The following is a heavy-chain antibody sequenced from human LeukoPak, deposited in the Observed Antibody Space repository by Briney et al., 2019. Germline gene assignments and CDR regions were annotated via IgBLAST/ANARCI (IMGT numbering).Heavy chain of an antibody. CDR2: ISTYNGNT. Sequence: GASVKVSCKASGYTFTSYGISWVRQAPGQGLEWMGWISTYNGNTNYAQKLQGRVTMTTDTSTSTAYMELRSLRSDDTAVYYCARAILYDILTGTTDYYYFDYWGQGTLVTVSS. CDR3: ARAILYDILTGTTDYYYFDY. CDR1: GYTFTSYG. D-gene: IGHD3-9*01. V-gene: IGHV1-18*01. J-gene: IGHJ4*02.